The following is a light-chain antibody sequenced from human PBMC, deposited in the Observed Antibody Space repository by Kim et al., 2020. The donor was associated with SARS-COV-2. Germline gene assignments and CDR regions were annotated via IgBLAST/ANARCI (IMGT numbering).Light chain of an antibody. Sequence: VSPRQTASITCSGDGLGDKYVFWYQQKPGQSPVLVIYQDTKRPSGIPERFSASNSGNTATLTISGTQATDEADYYCQAWDSGTAVVFGGGTQLTVL. V-gene: IGLV3-1*01. CDR1: GLGDKY. J-gene: IGLJ2*01. CDR2: QDT. CDR3: QAWDSGTAVV.